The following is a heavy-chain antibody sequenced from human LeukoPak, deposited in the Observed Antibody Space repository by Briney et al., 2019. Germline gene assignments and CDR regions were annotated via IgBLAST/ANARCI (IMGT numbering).Heavy chain of an antibody. D-gene: IGHD6-13*01. CDR1: GGSISTSSFY. J-gene: IGHJ6*02. CDR3: ARGGHSSSWYDPYYYYGMDV. V-gene: IGHV4-61*05. CDR2: IYYSGST. Sequence: PSETLSLTCTVSGGSISTSSFYWGWIRQPPGKGLEWIGYIYYSGSTNYNPSLKSRVTISVDTSKNQFSLKLSSVTAADTAVYYCARGGHSSSWYDPYYYYGMDVWGQGTTVTVSS.